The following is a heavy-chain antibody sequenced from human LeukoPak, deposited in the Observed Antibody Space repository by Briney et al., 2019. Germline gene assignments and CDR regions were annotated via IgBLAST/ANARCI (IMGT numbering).Heavy chain of an antibody. Sequence: SVKVSCKASGGTFSSYAISWVRQAPGQGLEWVGRIIPILGIDNYAQKFQGRVTITADKSTSTAYMELSSLRSEDTAVYYCARTWMAAHDAFDIWGQGTMVTVSS. D-gene: IGHD5-24*01. V-gene: IGHV1-69*04. CDR2: IIPILGID. J-gene: IGHJ3*02. CDR3: ARTWMAAHDAFDI. CDR1: GGTFSSYA.